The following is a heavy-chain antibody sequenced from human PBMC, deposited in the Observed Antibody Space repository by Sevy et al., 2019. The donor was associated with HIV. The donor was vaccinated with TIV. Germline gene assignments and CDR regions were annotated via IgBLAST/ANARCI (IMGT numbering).Heavy chain of an antibody. J-gene: IGHJ3*02. CDR1: GFTFDDYA. V-gene: IGHV3-9*01. Sequence: GGSLRLSCAASGFTFDDYAMHWVRQAPGKGLEWVSGISWNSGSIGYADSVKGRFTISRDNAKNSLYLQMNSLRAEDTALYYCAKSGGACCGGDCLGEGFDIWGQGTMVTVSS. D-gene: IGHD2-21*02. CDR2: ISWNSGSI. CDR3: AKSGGACCGGDCLGEGFDI.